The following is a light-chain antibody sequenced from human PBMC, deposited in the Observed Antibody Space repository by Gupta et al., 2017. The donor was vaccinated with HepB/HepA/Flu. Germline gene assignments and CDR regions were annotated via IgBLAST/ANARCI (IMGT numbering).Light chain of an antibody. CDR2: QDN. Sequence: SYELTQPPSVSVSPGQTASITCSGDKLVDKYACWYQQKPGQSPVLVIDQDNKRPAGIPERFSGSNSGNTATLTISGTQALDEADYYCQAWDSNTAWVFGGGTKLTVL. V-gene: IGLV3-1*01. J-gene: IGLJ3*02. CDR3: QAWDSNTAWV. CDR1: KLVDKY.